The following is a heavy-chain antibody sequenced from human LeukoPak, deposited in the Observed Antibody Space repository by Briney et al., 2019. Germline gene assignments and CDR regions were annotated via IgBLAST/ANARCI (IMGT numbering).Heavy chain of an antibody. V-gene: IGHV3-30*02. Sequence: GGSLRLSCAASGFTFSSYGMHWVRQAPGKGLEWVAFIRYDGSNKYYADSVKGRFAISRDNSKNTLYLQMNSLRAEDTAVYYCAKGSSSRYEGYFQHWGQGTLVTVSS. D-gene: IGHD6-13*01. CDR2: IRYDGSNK. J-gene: IGHJ1*01. CDR3: AKGSSSRYEGYFQH. CDR1: GFTFSSYG.